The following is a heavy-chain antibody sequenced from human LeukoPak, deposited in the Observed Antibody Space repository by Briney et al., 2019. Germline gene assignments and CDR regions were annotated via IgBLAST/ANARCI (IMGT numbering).Heavy chain of an antibody. CDR2: ISTISGTI. CDR1: GFTFSSYS. D-gene: IGHD6-19*01. Sequence: PGGSLRLSCAASGFTFSSYSMNWVRQAPGKGLEWVSYISTISGTISYADSVKGRFTISTDNANNSLYLQMNSLRAEDTAVYYCARDKQYAFDYWGQGTLVTLPS. J-gene: IGHJ4*02. CDR3: ARDKQYAFDY. V-gene: IGHV3-48*01.